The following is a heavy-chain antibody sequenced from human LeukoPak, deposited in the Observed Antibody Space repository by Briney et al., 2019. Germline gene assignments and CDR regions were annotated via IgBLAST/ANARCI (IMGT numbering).Heavy chain of an antibody. V-gene: IGHV3-23*01. CDR1: GFTFSTYA. CDR3: ANGVVGGSPNWFDP. J-gene: IGHJ5*02. CDR2: ISGSGGGT. D-gene: IGHD2-15*01. Sequence: PGGSLRLSCAASGFTFSTYAMSWVRQAPGKGLEWVSGISGSGGGTYYADSVRGRFTISRDNSKNTLYLQMNSLRAEDTAVYYCANGVVGGSPNWFDPWGQGTLVTVSS.